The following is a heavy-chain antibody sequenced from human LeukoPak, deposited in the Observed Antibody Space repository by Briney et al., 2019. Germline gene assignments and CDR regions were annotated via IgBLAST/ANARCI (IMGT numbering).Heavy chain of an antibody. J-gene: IGHJ6*02. CDR2: IYYSGST. CDR1: GGSISSSSYY. Sequence: PSETLSLTCTVSGGSISSSSYYWGWIRQPPGKGLEWIGSIYYSGSTYYNPSLKSRVTISVDTSKNQFSLKLSSVTAADTAVYYCARGPPAIRFVGDYGMDVWGQGTTVTVSS. CDR3: ARGPPAIRFVGDYGMDV. D-gene: IGHD3-10*01. V-gene: IGHV4-39*07.